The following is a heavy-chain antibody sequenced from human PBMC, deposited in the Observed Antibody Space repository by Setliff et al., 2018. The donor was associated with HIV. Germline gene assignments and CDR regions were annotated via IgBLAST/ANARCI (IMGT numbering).Heavy chain of an antibody. CDR2: IWYDGVQR. CDR3: VKWNYPNS. D-gene: IGHD1-7*01. V-gene: IGHV3-33*03. Sequence: GGSLRLSCSVSGFSFRAYNMHWVRQAPGKGLEWVALIWYDGVQRYYADSVKGRFTVSRDNSRETMSLEMNSLRGEDTAVYYCVKWNYPNSWGQGTLVTVSS. J-gene: IGHJ4*02. CDR1: GFSFRAYN.